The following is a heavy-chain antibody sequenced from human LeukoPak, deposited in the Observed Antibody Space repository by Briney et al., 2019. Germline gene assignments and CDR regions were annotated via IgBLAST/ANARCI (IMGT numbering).Heavy chain of an antibody. V-gene: IGHV3-30*02. J-gene: IGHJ4*02. CDR2: IRYDGGDK. CDR1: GFTFDNYD. Sequence: GGSLRLSCAASGFTFDNYDMHWVRQAPGKGLEWVAFIRYDGGDKYYVDSVKGRFTISRDNSKNTLYLQMSSLRAEDTAVCYCANPRLYWGQGTLVTVSS. CDR3: ANPRLY.